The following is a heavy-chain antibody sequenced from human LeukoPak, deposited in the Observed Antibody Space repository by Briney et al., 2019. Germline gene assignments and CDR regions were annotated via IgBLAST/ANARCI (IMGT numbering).Heavy chain of an antibody. Sequence: GGSLRLSCAASGFTFSSYSMNWVRQAPGKGLEWVSSISSSSSYIYYADSVKGRFTISRDNSKNTLYMQMNSLRAEDTAVYYCANGYCTNGICYPYYYYYMDVWGKGTTVTVSS. J-gene: IGHJ6*03. CDR3: ANGYCTNGICYPYYYYYMDV. CDR2: ISSSSSYI. D-gene: IGHD2-8*01. V-gene: IGHV3-21*01. CDR1: GFTFSSYS.